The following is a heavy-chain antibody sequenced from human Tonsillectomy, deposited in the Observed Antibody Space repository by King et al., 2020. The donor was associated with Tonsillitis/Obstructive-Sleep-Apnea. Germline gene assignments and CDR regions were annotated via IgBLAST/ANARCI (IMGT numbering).Heavy chain of an antibody. CDR3: ARRPYDFTEIWYFEL. V-gene: IGHV4-39*01. CDR1: GGSISSSSYY. J-gene: IGHJ2*01. Sequence: LQLQESGPGLVKPSETLSLTCTVSGGSISSSSYYWGWIRQPPGKGLEWIGNIYYSGSTYYNPSLKSRVTISVDRSNNQFSLKVSSVTAADTAVYYCARRPYDFTEIWYFELWGRGTLVTVSS. D-gene: IGHD3/OR15-3a*01. CDR2: IYYSGST.